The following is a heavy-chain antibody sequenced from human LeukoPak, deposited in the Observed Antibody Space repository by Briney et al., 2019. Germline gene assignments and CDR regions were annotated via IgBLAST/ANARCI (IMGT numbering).Heavy chain of an antibody. J-gene: IGHJ5*02. CDR3: ARGCSNGVCYNYFDP. D-gene: IGHD2-8*01. CDR1: GFSFSTYS. Sequence: GGSLRLSCAASGFSFSTYSMNWVRQAPGKGLEWVSYISSRSSSIYYADSVKGRFIISRDNAKNSLYLQMSSLRAEDTAVYYCARGCSNGVCYNYFDPWGQGTLVTVSS. CDR2: ISSRSSSI. V-gene: IGHV3-48*01.